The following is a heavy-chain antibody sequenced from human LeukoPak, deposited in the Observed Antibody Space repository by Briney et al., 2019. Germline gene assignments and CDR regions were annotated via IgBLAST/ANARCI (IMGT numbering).Heavy chain of an antibody. D-gene: IGHD3-22*01. CDR3: ARGRYYYDSSGHRPYDY. V-gene: IGHV1-69*10. Sequence: GASVNVSCKSSGESLSNYLITWVRQAPGQGLEWMGGVIPVLAKSNYAQKFQGRVTITRNTSISTAYMELSSLRSEDTAVYYCARGRYYYDSSGHRPYDYWGQGTLVTVSS. J-gene: IGHJ4*02. CDR1: GESLSNYL. CDR2: VIPVLAKS.